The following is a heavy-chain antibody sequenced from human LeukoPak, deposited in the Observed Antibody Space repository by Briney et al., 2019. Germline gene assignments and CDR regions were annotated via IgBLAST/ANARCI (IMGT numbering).Heavy chain of an antibody. V-gene: IGHV3-74*01. J-gene: IGHJ4*02. CDR1: GFTFSSFL. CDR2: INSDGRTT. D-gene: IGHD2-2*01. CDR3: AREVPPVAKYYFDY. Sequence: GGSLRLSCAASGFTFSSFLMHWVRQAPGKGLVWVSLINSDGRTTRYADSVKGRFTISRDNAKNTLYLQMNSLRVEDTAVYYCAREVPPVAKYYFDYWGQGTLVTVSS.